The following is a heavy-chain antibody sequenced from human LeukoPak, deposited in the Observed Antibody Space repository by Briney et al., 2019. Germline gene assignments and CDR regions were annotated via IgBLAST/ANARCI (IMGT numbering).Heavy chain of an antibody. D-gene: IGHD1-26*01. CDR2: INHSGST. CDR1: GGSFSGYY. V-gene: IGHV4-34*01. CDR3: ARISGSYVL. J-gene: IGHJ4*02. Sequence: SETPSLTCAVYGGSFSGYYWSWIRQPPGKGLEWIGEINHSGSTNYNPSLKSRVTISVDKSKNQFSLKLSSVTAADTAVYYCARISGSYVLWGQGTLVTVSS.